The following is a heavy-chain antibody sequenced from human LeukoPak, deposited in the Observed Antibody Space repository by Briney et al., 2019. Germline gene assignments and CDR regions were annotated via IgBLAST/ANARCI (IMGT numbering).Heavy chain of an antibody. CDR2: IKPDGGEK. CDR3: VRGSSGIAVRRLAWAWFDP. V-gene: IGHV3-7*05. J-gene: IGHJ5*02. Sequence: GGAPGLSFAAPGFTFCTYLMNLVRQAPGEGGQWVAHIKPDGGEKYYVDSVKGRFIISRDNAKKSLYLDINNLRAEDTAVYYCVRGSSGIAVRRLAWAWFDPWGQGTLVTVS. D-gene: IGHD3-10*01. CDR1: GFTFCTYL.